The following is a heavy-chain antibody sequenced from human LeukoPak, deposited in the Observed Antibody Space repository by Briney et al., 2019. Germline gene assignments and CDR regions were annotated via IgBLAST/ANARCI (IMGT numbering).Heavy chain of an antibody. J-gene: IGHJ6*02. CDR3: AREEGGLDV. V-gene: IGHV7-4-1*02. CDR2: MNTNTGKA. Sequence: ASVKVSCKPSGYDFSIYTLNWVRQVPGQGPEWMGWMNTNTGKATYAQDFRGRFVFSFDSSVSTAYLEITSLKAADTAVYYCAREEGGLDVWGQGTAVIVSS. CDR1: GYDFSIYT.